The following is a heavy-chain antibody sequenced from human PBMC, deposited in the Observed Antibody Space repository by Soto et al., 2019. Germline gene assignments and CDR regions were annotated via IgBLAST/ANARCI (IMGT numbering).Heavy chain of an antibody. Sequence: GSLRLSCATSGLTFSNYAMSWVRQAPGGGLEWVSSMSGSSSTTYYADSVRGRFTISRDRSKNTLYLQMNSLRDEDTAVYYCARDSPYCTNGVCFNYYYYGMDVWGQGTTVTVSS. J-gene: IGHJ6*02. CDR1: GLTFSNYA. D-gene: IGHD2-8*01. CDR3: ARDSPYCTNGVCFNYYYYGMDV. V-gene: IGHV3-23*01. CDR2: MSGSSSTT.